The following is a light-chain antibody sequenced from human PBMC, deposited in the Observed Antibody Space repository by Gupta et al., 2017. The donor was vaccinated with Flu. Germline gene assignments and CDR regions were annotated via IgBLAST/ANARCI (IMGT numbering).Light chain of an antibody. CDR3: SSYTSSSTLDWV. Sequence: QSALTQPASVSGSPGQSITISCTGTSSDVGGYNYVSWYQQHPGKAPKLMIYEVSNRHSGVSNRFSGSKSGNTASLTISGLQAEDEADYYCSSYTSSSTLDWVFGGGTKLTVL. CDR1: SSDVGGYNY. V-gene: IGLV2-14*01. CDR2: EVS. J-gene: IGLJ3*02.